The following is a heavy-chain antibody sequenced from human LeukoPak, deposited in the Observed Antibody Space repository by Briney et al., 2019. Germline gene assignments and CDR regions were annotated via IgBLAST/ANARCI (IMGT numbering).Heavy chain of an antibody. CDR3: ARDNYYDSRGAFDI. CDR1: GFTVSSNY. J-gene: IGHJ3*02. V-gene: IGHV3-53*01. Sequence: GGSLRLSCAASGFTVSSNYMSWVRQAPGKGLEWVSVIYSGGSTYYADSVKGRFTISRDNSKNTLYLQMNSLRAEDTAVYYCARDNYYDSRGAFDIWGQGTMVTVSS. D-gene: IGHD3-22*01. CDR2: IYSGGST.